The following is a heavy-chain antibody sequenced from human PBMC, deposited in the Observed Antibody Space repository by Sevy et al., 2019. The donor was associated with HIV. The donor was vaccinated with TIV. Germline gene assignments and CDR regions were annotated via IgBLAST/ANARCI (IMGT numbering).Heavy chain of an antibody. CDR2: IRNDGSTK. D-gene: IGHD4-17*01. J-gene: IGHJ6*02. CDR1: GFIFKSYG. CDR3: VKAPHPAVTTSYALYV. Sequence: GGSLRLSCAASGFIFKSYGMHWVRQAPGKGLEWVTFIRNDGSTKYYADSVRGRLTASRDNSKTTLYLQMNSLRPEDTAVYYCVKAPHPAVTTSYALYVWGQGTTVTVSS. V-gene: IGHV3-30*02.